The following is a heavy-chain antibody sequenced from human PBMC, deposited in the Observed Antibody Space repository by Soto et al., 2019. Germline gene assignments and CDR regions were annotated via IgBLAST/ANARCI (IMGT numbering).Heavy chain of an antibody. Sequence: QVQLVQSGAEVKKPGASVKVSCKASGYTFTSYGISWVRQAPGQGLEWMGWIRVYNGNTNYAQKLQGRVTMTTDTPTSTDYMELRSLKSADTAVYYCARDSPPNDYWGQGALVTVSS. CDR1: GYTFTSYG. CDR3: ARDSPPNDY. J-gene: IGHJ4*02. V-gene: IGHV1-18*01. CDR2: IRVYNGNT.